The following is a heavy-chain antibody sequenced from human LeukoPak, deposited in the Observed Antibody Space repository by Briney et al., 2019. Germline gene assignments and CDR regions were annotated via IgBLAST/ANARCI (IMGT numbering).Heavy chain of an antibody. CDR2: ISSSSSTI. V-gene: IGHV3-48*01. CDR1: GFTFSSYS. CDR3: ARNVPAALLTPYYFDY. D-gene: IGHD2-2*01. J-gene: IGHJ4*02. Sequence: GGSLRLSCAASGFTFSSYSMNWVRQAPGKGLEWVSYISSSSSTIYYADSVKGRFTISRDNAKNSLYLQMNSLRAEDTAVYYCARNVPAALLTPYYFDYWGQGTLVTVSS.